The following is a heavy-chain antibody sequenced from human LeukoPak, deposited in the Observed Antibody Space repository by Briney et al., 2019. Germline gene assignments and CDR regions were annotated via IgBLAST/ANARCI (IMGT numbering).Heavy chain of an antibody. D-gene: IGHD2-21*01. CDR1: GFTFSSYW. V-gene: IGHV3-7*01. CDR3: ARDTYFCPGDY. J-gene: IGHJ4*02. CDR2: IKKDGSIK. Sequence: GGSLRLSCAASGFTFSSYWMTWVRQAPGKGLEWVANIKKDGSIKAYVDSVKGRFTISRDNAKNSVYLQMNSLTTEDTAIYYCARDTYFCPGDYWGQGTLVTVSS.